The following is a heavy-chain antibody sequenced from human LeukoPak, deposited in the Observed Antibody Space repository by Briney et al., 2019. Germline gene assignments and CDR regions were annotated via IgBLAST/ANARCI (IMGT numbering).Heavy chain of an antibody. D-gene: IGHD3-10*01. CDR2: ISGSGGST. CDR3: AKSEVVLLWFGESVDWFDP. Sequence: GGSLRLSCAASGFDFSRYWMHWVRQAPGKGLEWVSAISGSGGSTYYADSVKGRFTISRDNSKNTLYLQMNSLRAEDTAVYYCAKSEVVLLWFGESVDWFDPWGQGTLVTVSS. CDR1: GFDFSRYW. V-gene: IGHV3-23*01. J-gene: IGHJ5*02.